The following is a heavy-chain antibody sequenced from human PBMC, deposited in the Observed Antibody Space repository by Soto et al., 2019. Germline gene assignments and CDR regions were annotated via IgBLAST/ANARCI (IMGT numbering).Heavy chain of an antibody. CDR3: AHLNTRGYYFDY. J-gene: IGHJ4*02. V-gene: IGHV2-5*01. Sequence: SSPTLVNPSQTLTLTCTFSGFSLSTTQVGVGWIRQPPGKALEWLAHVYWNDAKYYSLSLKTRLTITKDTSKNQVVLTMTNMDPVATATYLGAHLNTRGYYFDYWGQGALVTISS. CDR1: GFSLSTTQVG. CDR2: VYWNDAK.